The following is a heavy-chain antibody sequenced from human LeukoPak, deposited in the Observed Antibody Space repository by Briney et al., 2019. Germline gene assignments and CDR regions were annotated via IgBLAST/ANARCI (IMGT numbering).Heavy chain of an antibody. Sequence: GGSLRLSCAASGFTFSKAWMSWVRQAPGKGLEWVGRIKSKTDGETTDYAAPVKGRFTISRDDSKNTLYLQMNSLKTGDTAVYYCTTVKGGSYPWGYWGQGTLVTVSS. CDR2: IKSKTDGETT. D-gene: IGHD1-26*01. V-gene: IGHV3-15*01. CDR3: TTVKGGSYPWGY. CDR1: GFTFSKAW. J-gene: IGHJ4*02.